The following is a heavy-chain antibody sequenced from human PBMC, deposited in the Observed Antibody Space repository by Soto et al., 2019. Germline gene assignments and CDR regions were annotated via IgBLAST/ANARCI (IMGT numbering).Heavy chain of an antibody. Sequence: PSETLSLTCAVYGSSFSGYYSTWIRQPPGTGLEWIGEINHSGSTNYNPSLKSRVTISVDTSKNQFSLKLTSVTAADTAVYYCARDKITGLFDYWGHGTLVTVS. V-gene: IGHV4-34*01. CDR2: INHSGST. D-gene: IGHD2-8*02. J-gene: IGHJ4*01. CDR3: ARDKITGLFDY. CDR1: GSSFSGYY.